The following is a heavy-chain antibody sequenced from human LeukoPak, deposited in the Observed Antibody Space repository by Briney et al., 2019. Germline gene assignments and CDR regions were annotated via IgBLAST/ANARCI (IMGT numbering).Heavy chain of an antibody. V-gene: IGHV4-30-4*01. CDR2: IYYSGST. J-gene: IGHJ4*02. CDR3: ARGGPYSSGQYYFDY. CDR1: GGSISSGDYY. Sequence: SQTLSLTCTVSGGSISSGDYYWSWIRQPPGKGLEWIGYIYYSGSTYYNPSLKSRVTISVDTSKNQFSLKLSSVTAADTAVYYCARGGPYSSGQYYFDYWGQGTLVTVSS. D-gene: IGHD6-19*01.